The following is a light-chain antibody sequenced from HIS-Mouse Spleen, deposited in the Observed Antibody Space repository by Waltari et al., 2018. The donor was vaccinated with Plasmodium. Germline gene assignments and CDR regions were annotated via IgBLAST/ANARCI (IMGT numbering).Light chain of an antibody. CDR2: EDS. CDR3: YSTDSSGNHRV. J-gene: IGLJ3*02. CDR1: ALPKKY. Sequence: SYELTQPPSVSVSPGQTARITCSGDALPKKYAYWYQQTSGQAPVLVLYEDSKRPSGIPGRFSGSRSGTMATLTISGAQVEDEADYYCYSTDSSGNHRVFGGGTKLTVL. V-gene: IGLV3-10*01.